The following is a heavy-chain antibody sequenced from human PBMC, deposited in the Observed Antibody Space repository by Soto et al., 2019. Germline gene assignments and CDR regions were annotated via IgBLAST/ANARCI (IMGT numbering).Heavy chain of an antibody. CDR1: GGSISSSSYY. J-gene: IGHJ4*02. CDR2: IYYSGST. D-gene: IGHD3-10*01. CDR3: APDITMVRGVKESTGY. Sequence: ETLSLTCTVSGGSISSSSYYWGWIRQPPGKGLEWIGSIYYSGSTYYNPSLKSRVTISVDTSKNQFSLKLSSVTAADTAVYYCAPDITMVRGVKESTGYWGQGTLVTVSS. V-gene: IGHV4-39*01.